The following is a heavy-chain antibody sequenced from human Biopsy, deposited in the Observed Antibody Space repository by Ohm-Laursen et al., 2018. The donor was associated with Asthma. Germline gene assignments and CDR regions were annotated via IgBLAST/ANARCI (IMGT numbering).Heavy chain of an antibody. J-gene: IGHJ4*02. V-gene: IGHV1-69*01. CDR1: GDSFSNYA. D-gene: IGHD6-19*01. Sequence: SSVKVSCKASGDSFSNYAISWVRQAPGQGLEWMGGLIPVLGTPDHAQMFEGRVTITADESTSTAYMELSSLRSDDTAVYYCARTLAAADSYDYWGQGTLVTVSS. CDR2: LIPVLGTP. CDR3: ARTLAAADSYDY.